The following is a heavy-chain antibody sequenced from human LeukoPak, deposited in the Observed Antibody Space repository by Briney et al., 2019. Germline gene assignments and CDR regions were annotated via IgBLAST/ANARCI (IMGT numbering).Heavy chain of an antibody. CDR3: AKDKWFRGVGDY. J-gene: IGHJ4*02. CDR1: GFTFSSYG. V-gene: IGHV3-30*18. Sequence: GRSLRLSCAASGFTFSSYGMLWVRQAPGKGLEWVAVISYDGSNKYYADSVKGRFTISRDNSKNTLYLQMNSLRAEDTAVYYCAKDKWFRGVGDYWGQGTLVTVSS. D-gene: IGHD3-10*01. CDR2: ISYDGSNK.